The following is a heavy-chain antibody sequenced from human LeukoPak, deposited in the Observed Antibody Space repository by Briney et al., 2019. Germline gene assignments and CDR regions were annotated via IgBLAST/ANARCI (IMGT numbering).Heavy chain of an antibody. J-gene: IGHJ4*02. CDR1: GFIFTTYT. Sequence: GGSLRLSCEASGFIFTTYTIHWVRQAPGKGLEWVAIISYDGSNKYYADSVKGRFTISRDNSKNTLYLQMNSLRAEDTAVYYCAKDYGSRFWGQGTLVTVSS. CDR3: AKDYGSRF. CDR2: ISYDGSNK. D-gene: IGHD3-10*01. V-gene: IGHV3-30*04.